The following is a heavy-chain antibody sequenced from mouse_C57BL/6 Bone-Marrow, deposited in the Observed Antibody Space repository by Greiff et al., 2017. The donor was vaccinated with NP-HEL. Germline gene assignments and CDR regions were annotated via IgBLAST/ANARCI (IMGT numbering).Heavy chain of an antibody. Sequence: EVQLMESEGGLVQPGSSMKLSCTASGFTFSDYYMAWVRQVPEKGLEWVANINYDGSSTYYLDSLKSRFIISSDTAKNILYLQMSSLKSEDTATYYGAREGGLRRRTYAMDYWGQGTSVTVSS. CDR3: AREGGLRRRTYAMDY. V-gene: IGHV5-16*01. D-gene: IGHD2-4*01. CDR1: GFTFSDYY. CDR2: INYDGSST. J-gene: IGHJ4*01.